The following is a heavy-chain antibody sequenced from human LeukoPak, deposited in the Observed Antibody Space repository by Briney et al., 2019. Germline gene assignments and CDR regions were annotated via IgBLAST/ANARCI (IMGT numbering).Heavy chain of an antibody. V-gene: IGHV4-30-2*01. Sequence: TSETLSLTCAVSGGSISSGGYSWSWIRQPPGKGLEWIGYIYHSGSTYYHPSLKSRVTISVDRSKNQFSLKLSSVTAADTAVYYCARCRRYHFDLWGRGTLVTVSS. J-gene: IGHJ2*01. CDR1: GGSISSGGYS. CDR2: IYHSGST. D-gene: IGHD1-14*01. CDR3: ARCRRYHFDL.